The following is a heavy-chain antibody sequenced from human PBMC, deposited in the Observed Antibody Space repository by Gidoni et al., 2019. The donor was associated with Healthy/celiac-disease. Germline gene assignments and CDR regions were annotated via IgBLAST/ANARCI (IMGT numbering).Heavy chain of an antibody. CDR1: GFTFSSYS. CDR3: ARYGYDFWSGYYYGMDV. D-gene: IGHD3-3*01. Sequence: EVQLVESGGGLVKPGGSLRLSCAASGFTFSSYSMNWVRQAPGKGLEWVSSISSSSSYIYYADSVKGRFTISRDNAKNSLYLQMNSLRAEDTAVYYCARYGYDFWSGYYYGMDVWGQGTTVTVSS. V-gene: IGHV3-21*01. J-gene: IGHJ6*02. CDR2: ISSSSSYI.